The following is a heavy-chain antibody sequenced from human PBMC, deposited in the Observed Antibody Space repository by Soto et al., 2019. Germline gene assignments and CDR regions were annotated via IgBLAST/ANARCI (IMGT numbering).Heavy chain of an antibody. D-gene: IGHD1-1*01. V-gene: IGHV1-8*01. J-gene: IGHJ4*02. Sequence: QVQLVQSGAEVKKPGASVKVSCKASGYTFTSYDINWVRQATGQGLEWMGWMNPNSGNAGYAQRFQGRVTMTWNTSISTAYMDLSSLRSEDTAVYYCARSQRRTSAASAGDYWGQGTLVTVSS. CDR3: ARSQRRTSAASAGDY. CDR1: GYTFTSYD. CDR2: MNPNSGNA.